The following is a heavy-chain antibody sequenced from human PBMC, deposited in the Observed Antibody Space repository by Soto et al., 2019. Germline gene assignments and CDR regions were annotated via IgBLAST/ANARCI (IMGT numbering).Heavy chain of an antibody. V-gene: IGHV5-51*01. J-gene: IGHJ4*02. Sequence: EVHLAQSGAEVKKPGESLKISCQGSGYSFTKYLIGWVRQMPGKGLEWMGMIYPGDSDARYSPSFQGQVIISADKSSNTAYLQGSSLRASDTAIYYCARTYSGTYPPHYYFDAWGQGTLVTVSS. CDR1: GYSFTKYL. D-gene: IGHD1-26*01. CDR3: ARTYSGTYPPHYYFDA. CDR2: IYPGDSDA.